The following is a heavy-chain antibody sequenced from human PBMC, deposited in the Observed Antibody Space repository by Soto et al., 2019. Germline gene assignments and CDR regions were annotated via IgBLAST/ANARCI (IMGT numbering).Heavy chain of an antibody. CDR3: AKGPTYYYDSSGPDNWFDP. D-gene: IGHD3-22*01. Sequence: GSLRLSCAASGFTFSSYAMSWVRQAPGKGLEWVSAISGSGGSTYYADSVKGRFTISRDNSKNTLYLQMNSLRAEDTAVYYCAKGPTYYYDSSGPDNWFDPWGQGTLVTVSS. CDR1: GFTFSSYA. CDR2: ISGSGGST. J-gene: IGHJ5*02. V-gene: IGHV3-23*01.